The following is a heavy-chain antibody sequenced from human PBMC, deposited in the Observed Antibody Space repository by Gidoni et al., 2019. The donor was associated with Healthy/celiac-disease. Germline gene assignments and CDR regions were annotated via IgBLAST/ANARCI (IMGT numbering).Heavy chain of an antibody. V-gene: IGHV3-30-3*01. J-gene: IGHJ6*02. Sequence: QVQLVESGGGVVQPGRSLRLSCAASGFTFSSYAMHWVRQAPGKGLEWVAVISYDGSNKYYADSVKGRFTISRDNSKNTLYLQMNSLRAEDTAVYYCARDYNAVAGPHGVYYYYGMDVWGQGTTVTVSS. CDR2: ISYDGSNK. CDR3: ARDYNAVAGPHGVYYYYGMDV. CDR1: GFTFSSYA. D-gene: IGHD6-19*01.